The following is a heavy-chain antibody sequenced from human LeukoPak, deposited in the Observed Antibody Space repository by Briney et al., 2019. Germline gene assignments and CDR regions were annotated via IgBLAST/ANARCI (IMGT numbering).Heavy chain of an antibody. V-gene: IGHV3-23*01. Sequence: GRSLRLSCTASGFTFGDYAMSWFRQAPGTGLQWVSTITGYGATFYADSVRGRFTIFRDTSMNTLFLQMNSLGAEDTAVYYCAKGAAAGKVDWFDPWGQGTLVTVSS. CDR3: AKGAAAGKVDWFDP. CDR1: GFTFGDYA. D-gene: IGHD6-13*01. J-gene: IGHJ5*02. CDR2: ITGYGAT.